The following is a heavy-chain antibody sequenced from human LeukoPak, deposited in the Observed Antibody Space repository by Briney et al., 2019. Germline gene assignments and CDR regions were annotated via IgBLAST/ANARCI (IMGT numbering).Heavy chain of an antibody. CDR2: ISSSGSTI. D-gene: IGHD3-9*01. Sequence: GGSLRLSCAASGFTFSSYEMNWVRQAPGKGLEWVSYISSSGSTIYYADSVKGRFTISRDNSKNTLYLQMNSLRAEDTAVYYCAKDLTRVTYYDILTGYIDAFDIWGQGTVVTVSS. V-gene: IGHV3-48*03. CDR1: GFTFSSYE. J-gene: IGHJ3*02. CDR3: AKDLTRVTYYDILTGYIDAFDI.